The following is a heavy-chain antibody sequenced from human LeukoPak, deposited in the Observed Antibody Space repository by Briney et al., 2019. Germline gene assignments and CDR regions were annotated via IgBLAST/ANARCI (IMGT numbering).Heavy chain of an antibody. Sequence: GESLKISCKTSGYIFTNYWIVWVRQMPGKGLEWMGIIYPGDSDTRYSPSFQGQVSMSVDKSINTAYLQWSSLKASDTAMYYCARRPIVGASDYWGQGTLVTVSS. CDR1: GYIFTNYW. V-gene: IGHV5-51*01. CDR3: ARRPIVGASDY. J-gene: IGHJ4*02. CDR2: IYPGDSDT. D-gene: IGHD1-26*01.